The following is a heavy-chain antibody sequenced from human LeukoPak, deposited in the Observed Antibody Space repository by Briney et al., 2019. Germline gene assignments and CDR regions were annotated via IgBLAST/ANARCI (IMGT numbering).Heavy chain of an antibody. CDR1: GYTFINHG. V-gene: IGHV1-18*01. D-gene: IGHD3-16*01. Sequence: GASVKVSCKTSGYTFINHGIGWVRQAPGQGLEWMGWISAYTGDTHYVQKFNDRVTMTIDTSTSTAYMELTSLRSDDTAFYYCARGLGLRLRPSRLDPWGQGTLVTVSS. J-gene: IGHJ5*02. CDR2: ISAYTGDT. CDR3: ARGLGLRLRPSRLDP.